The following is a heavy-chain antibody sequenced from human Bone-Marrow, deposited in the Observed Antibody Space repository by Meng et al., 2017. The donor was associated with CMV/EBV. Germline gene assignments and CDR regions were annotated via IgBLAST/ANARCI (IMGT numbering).Heavy chain of an antibody. CDR3: ARVSPPSGYSSGWYSNYYYYGMDV. J-gene: IGHJ6*02. CDR2: ISYDGSKK. CDR1: GFTFSSYA. D-gene: IGHD6-19*01. V-gene: IGHV3-30-3*01. Sequence: GGSLRLSCAASGFTFSSYAMHWVRQAPGKGLEWVAVISYDGSKKYYADSVKGRFTISRDNSKNTLYLQMTSLRAKDTAVYYCARVSPPSGYSSGWYSNYYYYGMDVWGQRTTVTVSS.